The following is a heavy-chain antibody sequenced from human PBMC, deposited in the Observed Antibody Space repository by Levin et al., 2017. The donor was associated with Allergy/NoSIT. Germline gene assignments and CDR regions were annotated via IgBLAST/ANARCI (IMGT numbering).Heavy chain of an antibody. V-gene: IGHV3-74*01. J-gene: IGHJ6*02. Sequence: ETLSLTCAASGFTFSSYWMHWVRQAPGKGLVWVSRINSYGSSTTYADSVKGRFTISRDNAKNTLYLQMNSLRAEDTAVYYCARAYYYDSSGYYPPSIGMDVWGQGTTVTVSS. CDR3: ARAYYYDSSGYYPPSIGMDV. CDR1: GFTFSSYW. D-gene: IGHD3-22*01. CDR2: INSYGSST.